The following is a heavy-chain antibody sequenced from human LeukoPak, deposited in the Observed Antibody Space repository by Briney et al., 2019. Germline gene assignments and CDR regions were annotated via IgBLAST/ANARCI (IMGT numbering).Heavy chain of an antibody. D-gene: IGHD3-22*01. CDR2: IHRNTGGT. CDR3: ASEYKYDSSGANAFDI. Sequence: ASVKVSCKASGYTFTGHYIHWVRQAPGQGLEWMGWIHRNTGGTKYAQKFQGRVTMTRDTSSSTAYMELSSLRSADTAVYYCASEYKYDSSGANAFDIWGQGTMVTVSS. CDR1: GYTFTGHY. V-gene: IGHV1-2*02. J-gene: IGHJ3*02.